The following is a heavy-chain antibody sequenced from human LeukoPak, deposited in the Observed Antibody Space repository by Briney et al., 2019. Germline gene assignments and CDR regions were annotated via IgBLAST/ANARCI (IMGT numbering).Heavy chain of an antibody. CDR1: GFTFSSYG. CDR3: ARDTAHYYDSSGYYDAFDI. Sequence: GGSLRLSCAASGFTFSSYGMHWVRQAPGKGLEWVAVIWYDGSNKYYADSVKGRFTISRDNSKNTLYLQMNSLRAEDTAVYYCARDTAHYYDSSGYYDAFDIWGQGTMVTVSS. CDR2: IWYDGSNK. V-gene: IGHV3-33*01. J-gene: IGHJ3*02. D-gene: IGHD3-22*01.